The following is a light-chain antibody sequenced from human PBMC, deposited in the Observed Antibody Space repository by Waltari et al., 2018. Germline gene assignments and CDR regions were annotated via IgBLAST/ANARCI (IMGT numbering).Light chain of an antibody. J-gene: IGLJ3*02. CDR3: ALDMGSGFWV. CDR2: KAI. Sequence: WYQHAPGPAPRNFGYKAIARASGVPDRFSGAIRGDKSALTIAGAQANDESDYYCALDMGSGFWVFGGRTRLTVL. V-gene: IGLV8-61*01.